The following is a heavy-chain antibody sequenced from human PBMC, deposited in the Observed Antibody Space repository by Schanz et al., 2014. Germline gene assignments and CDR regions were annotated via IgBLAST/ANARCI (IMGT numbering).Heavy chain of an antibody. J-gene: IGHJ4*02. CDR1: TFTFSSDW. CDR2: LSEGGGGT. CDR3: AKSQGSSFDS. V-gene: IGHV3-23*04. D-gene: IGHD6-13*01. Sequence: VQVVQSGGGLVKPGGSLRLSCAASTFTFSSDWMSWVRQAPGKGLEWVSALSEGGGGTHYADSVRGRFTISSDSSKTTLYLQISSLRADDTAVYYCAKSQGSSFDSWGQGTLVTVSS.